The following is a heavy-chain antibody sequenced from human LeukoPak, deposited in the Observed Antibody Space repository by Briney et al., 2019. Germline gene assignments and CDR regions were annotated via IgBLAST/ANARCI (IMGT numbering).Heavy chain of an antibody. J-gene: IGHJ4*02. Sequence: ASVKVSCEASGYTFTTHAMHWVRQAPGQRLEWMVWINGGDGNTRYSPNFQGRVTITRDTSATTAYMDLSSLRSEDTAVYYCATLPYYYDSSGYYYWGQGTLVTVSS. CDR3: ATLPYYYDSSGYYY. V-gene: IGHV1-3*01. CDR1: GYTFTTHA. CDR2: INGGDGNT. D-gene: IGHD3-22*01.